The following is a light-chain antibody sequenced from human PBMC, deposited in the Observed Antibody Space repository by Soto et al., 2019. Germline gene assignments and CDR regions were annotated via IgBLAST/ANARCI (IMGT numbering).Light chain of an antibody. CDR1: SRDSGGYNF. CDR3: TSFTITSPSV. J-gene: IGLJ1*01. V-gene: IGLV2-14*01. Sequence: QSVLTQPAAMSGAPGQSITISCTGSSRDSGGYNFVSWYQHHPAKAPNLIIYEATQPPSGVSYRFSGSKSRNTASLTISGLQAEDESDYYCTSFTITSPSVFGSGPKPTVL. CDR2: EAT.